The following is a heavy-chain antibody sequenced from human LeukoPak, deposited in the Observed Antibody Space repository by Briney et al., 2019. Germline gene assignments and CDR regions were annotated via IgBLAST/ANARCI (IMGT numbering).Heavy chain of an antibody. V-gene: IGHV3-30*02. J-gene: IGHJ3*02. D-gene: IGHD3-3*01. CDR2: IRYDGSNK. CDR3: AKGQYYDFWSGYFYAFDI. Sequence: GGSLRLSCAASGFTFSSYGMHWVRQAPGKGLEWVAFIRYDGSNKYYADSVKGRFTISRDNSKNTLCLQMNSLRAEDTAVYYCAKGQYYDFWSGYFYAFDIWGQGTMVTVSS. CDR1: GFTFSSYG.